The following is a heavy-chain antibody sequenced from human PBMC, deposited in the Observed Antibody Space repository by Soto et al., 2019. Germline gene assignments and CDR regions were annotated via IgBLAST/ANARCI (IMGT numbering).Heavy chain of an antibody. V-gene: IGHV1-69*01. Sequence: QVQLVQSGAEVKKPGSSVKVSCKASGGTFSSYAISWVRQAPGQGLEWMGGIIPIFGTANYAQKFQGRVTITADESTSTAYMELSGLSSEDTAVYYCRVGAARPAERSYNWFGPWGQGSLVSVSS. CDR1: GGTFSSYA. J-gene: IGHJ5*02. D-gene: IGHD6-6*01. CDR3: RVGAARPAERSYNWFGP. CDR2: IIPIFGTA.